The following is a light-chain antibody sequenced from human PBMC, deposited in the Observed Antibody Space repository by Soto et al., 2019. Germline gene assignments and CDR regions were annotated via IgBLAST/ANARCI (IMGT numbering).Light chain of an antibody. CDR2: EVS. V-gene: IGLV2-8*01. CDR3: SSIASSNNFV. J-gene: IGLJ1*01. CDR1: SSDVGGYNY. Sequence: QSVLTQPPSASGSPGQSVTISCTGTSSDVGGYNYVSWYQQHPGKAPKLMIYEVSKRPSGVPDRFSGSKSGNTASLTVSGLQAEDETDYSCSSIASSNNFVFGTGTKVTVL.